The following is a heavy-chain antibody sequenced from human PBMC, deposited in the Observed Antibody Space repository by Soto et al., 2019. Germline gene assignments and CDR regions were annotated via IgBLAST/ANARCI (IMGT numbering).Heavy chain of an antibody. V-gene: IGHV1-46*01. Sequence: GASVKVSCKASGYTFTSYYMHWVRQAPGQGLEWMGIINPSGGSTSYAQKFQGRVTMTRDTSTSTVYMELSSLTVEDAAVYYCTKDRVPDGIYSFDYWGQGALVTVSS. J-gene: IGHJ4*02. CDR3: TKDRVPDGIYSFDY. CDR2: INPSGGST. D-gene: IGHD2-15*01. CDR1: GYTFTSYY.